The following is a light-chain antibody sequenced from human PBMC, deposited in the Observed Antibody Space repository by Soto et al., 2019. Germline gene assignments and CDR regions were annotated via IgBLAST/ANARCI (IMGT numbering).Light chain of an antibody. J-gene: IGLJ2*01. CDR1: YSDIGDYNY. CDR3: SSYSRTNSHVI. V-gene: IGLV2-8*01. Sequence: QSVLTQPPSASGSPGQSVTISCAGTYSDIGDYNYVSWYQQHPDKVPKLIIYEVTKRPSGVPDRFSGSKSGYTASLTVSDLQPADEAVYYCSSYSRTNSHVIFGGGTQLTVL. CDR2: EVT.